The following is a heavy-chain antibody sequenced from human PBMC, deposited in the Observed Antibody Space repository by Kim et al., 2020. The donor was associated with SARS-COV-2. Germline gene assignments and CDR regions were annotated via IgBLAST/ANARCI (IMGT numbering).Heavy chain of an antibody. J-gene: IGHJ4*02. Sequence: AAPVKGRFTISRDDSNNTLYLQMNSLKTEDTAVYYCTTDLVRGVIKRFDYWGQGTLVTVSS. CDR3: TTDLVRGVIKRFDY. V-gene: IGHV3-15*01. D-gene: IGHD3-10*01.